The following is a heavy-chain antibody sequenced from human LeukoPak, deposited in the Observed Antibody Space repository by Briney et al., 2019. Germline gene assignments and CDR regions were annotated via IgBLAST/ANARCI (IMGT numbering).Heavy chain of an antibody. CDR1: GFTFSNYD. J-gene: IGHJ4*02. V-gene: IGHV3-13*01. CDR2: IGTAGDT. Sequence: AESLRLSCAASGFTFSNYDMHWVRQPPGKGLEWVWGIGTAGDTYYPASVKGRFTISRENAKNSFYLQMNSLSAADTAVYYCASSPAYSSSWYAIDNWGQGTLVTVSS. CDR3: ASSPAYSSSWYAIDN. D-gene: IGHD6-13*01.